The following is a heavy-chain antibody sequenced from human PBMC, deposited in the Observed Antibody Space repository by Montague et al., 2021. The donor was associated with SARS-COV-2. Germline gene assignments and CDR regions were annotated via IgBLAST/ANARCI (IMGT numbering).Heavy chain of an antibody. J-gene: IGHJ4*02. V-gene: IGHV4-38-2*02. D-gene: IGHD3-10*01. CDR3: ARAPYYGPGKPYQFDY. Sequence: SETLSLTCTVSGYSINSNYYWGWIRQPPGKGLEWIGCSYHSGTTHYHPSLKSRVPISLDTSSNHFSLKVTSVTAADTAVYYCARAPYYGPGKPYQFDYWGRGTLVTVSS. CDR2: SYHSGTT. CDR1: GYSINSNYY.